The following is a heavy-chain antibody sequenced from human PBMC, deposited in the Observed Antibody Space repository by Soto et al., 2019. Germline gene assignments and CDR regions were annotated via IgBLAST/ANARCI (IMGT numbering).Heavy chain of an antibody. V-gene: IGHV1-18*04. J-gene: IGHJ4*02. Sequence: ASVKVSCKTSGYTFTTYGISWVRQAPGQGLEWMGWTSGYNDNTNYAQNFQGRVTMTTDTSRNTAYMELRRLTSDDTAVYYCARDVDVLTTPQGDCWGQGTLVTVSS. CDR1: GYTFTTYG. D-gene: IGHD5-12*01. CDR3: ARDVDVLTTPQGDC. CDR2: TSGYNDNT.